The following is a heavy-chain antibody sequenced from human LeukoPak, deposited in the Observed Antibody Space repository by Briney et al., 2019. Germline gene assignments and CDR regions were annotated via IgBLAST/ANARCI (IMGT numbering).Heavy chain of an antibody. J-gene: IGHJ4*02. Sequence: PGRSLRLSCAASGFTLSSYAMHWVRQAPGRGLEWVAVISYDGSNKYYADSVKGRFTISRDNSKNTLYLQMNSLRAEDTAVYYCARVIPRITMVRGPFDYWGQGTLVTVSS. CDR2: ISYDGSNK. CDR1: GFTLSSYA. V-gene: IGHV3-30-3*01. D-gene: IGHD3-10*01. CDR3: ARVIPRITMVRGPFDY.